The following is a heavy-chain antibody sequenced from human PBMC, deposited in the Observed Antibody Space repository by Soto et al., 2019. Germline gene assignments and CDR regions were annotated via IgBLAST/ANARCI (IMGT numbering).Heavy chain of an antibody. J-gene: IGHJ6*02. CDR1: GYTFSDFD. V-gene: IGHV1-8*01. Sequence: ASVKVSCKASGYTFSDFDINWLRQASGQGPEWMGWMNAKSGDTFFPQRFQGKFNMTWDTSLSTAYREAGSLTSDDTAPYSCARGNPFNYAGFDVWGQGTTVTVSS. CDR3: ARGNPFNYAGFDV. D-gene: IGHD3-16*01. CDR2: MNAKSGDT.